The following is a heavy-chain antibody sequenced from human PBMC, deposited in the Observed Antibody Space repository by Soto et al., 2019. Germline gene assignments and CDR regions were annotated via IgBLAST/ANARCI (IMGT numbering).Heavy chain of an antibody. CDR1: GFPFSSYS. Sequence: GGSLRLSCAASGFPFSSYSMNWVRQAPGKGLEWVSYISSSSSTIYYADSVKGRFTISRDNAKNSLYLQMNSLRAEDTAVYYCARDHPVRGVILKSNWFDPWGQGTLVTVSS. J-gene: IGHJ5*02. V-gene: IGHV3-48*01. D-gene: IGHD3-10*01. CDR3: ARDHPVRGVILKSNWFDP. CDR2: ISSSSSTI.